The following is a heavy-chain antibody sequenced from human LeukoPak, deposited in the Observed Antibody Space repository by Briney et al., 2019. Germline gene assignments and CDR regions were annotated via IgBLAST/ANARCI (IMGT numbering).Heavy chain of an antibody. Sequence: ASVKVSCKASGYTFTGYHMHWVRQAPGQGLEWMGWINPNSGGTNYAQKFQGRVTMTRDTSISTAYMELSRLRSDDTAVYYCARRDLRYYYYGMDVWGQGTTVTVSS. D-gene: IGHD4-17*01. V-gene: IGHV1-2*02. CDR1: GYTFTGYH. CDR3: ARRDLRYYYYGMDV. J-gene: IGHJ6*02. CDR2: INPNSGGT.